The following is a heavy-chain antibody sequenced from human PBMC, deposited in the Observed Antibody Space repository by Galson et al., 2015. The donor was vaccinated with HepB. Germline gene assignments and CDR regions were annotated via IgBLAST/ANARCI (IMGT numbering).Heavy chain of an antibody. CDR1: GYTFTDYY. V-gene: IGHV1-2*06. CDR3: ARGGSCGGGSCWYYFDY. D-gene: IGHD2-15*01. CDR2: ISVDNGGT. Sequence: SVKVSCKASGYTFTDYYIHWVRQAPGQGLEWMGRISVDNGGTNSAQKFQGRVTMTRDTSTSTAYMEVSRLRSDDTAVYYCARGGSCGGGSCWYYFDYWGQGTLVTVSS. J-gene: IGHJ4*02.